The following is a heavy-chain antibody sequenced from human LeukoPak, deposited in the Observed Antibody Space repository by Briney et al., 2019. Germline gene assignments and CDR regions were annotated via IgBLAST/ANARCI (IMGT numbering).Heavy chain of an antibody. Sequence: PGGSLRLSCAASGFTFSSYAMSWVRQAPGKGLEWVSVVGGGGTTYYADSVKGRFTISRDNSENTLYLQMNSLRTEDTAVYYCAKAEGYEILTGLDYWGQGTLVTVSS. CDR2: VGGGGTT. D-gene: IGHD3-9*01. CDR1: GFTFSSYA. J-gene: IGHJ4*02. V-gene: IGHV3-23*01. CDR3: AKAEGYEILTGLDY.